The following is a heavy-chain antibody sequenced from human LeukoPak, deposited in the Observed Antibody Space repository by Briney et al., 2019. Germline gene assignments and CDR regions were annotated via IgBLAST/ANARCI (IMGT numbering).Heavy chain of an antibody. CDR2: ISYDGSNK. J-gene: IGHJ6*03. V-gene: IGHV3-30*01. CDR3: ARGVYDSSGYYYGYYYYYYMDV. Sequence: GGSLRLSCAASGFTFSSYAMHWVRQAPGKGLEWVAVISYDGSNKYYADSVKGRFTISRDNSKNTLYLQMNSLRAEDTAVYYCARGVYDSSGYYYGYYYYYYMDVWGKGTTVTVSS. CDR1: GFTFSSYA. D-gene: IGHD3-22*01.